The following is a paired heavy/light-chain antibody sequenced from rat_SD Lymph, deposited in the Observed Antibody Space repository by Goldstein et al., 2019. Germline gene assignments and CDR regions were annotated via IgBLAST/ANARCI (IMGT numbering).Heavy chain of an antibody. CDR2: INPGSGGT. J-gene: IGHJ3*01. Sequence: QVQLQQSGAELVKPGTSVKLSCKASGYTFTSNHMNWIKQTTGQGLEWIGIINPGSGGTSYNVKFKGKATLTVDKSSSTAFMQLSSLTPEDSAVYYCASAGLTGNWFAYWGQGTLVTVSS. V-gene: IGHV1-47*01. CDR1: GYTFTSNH. CDR3: ASAGLTGNWFAY. D-gene: IGHD4-1*01.
Light chain of an antibody. V-gene: IGKV4S9*01. J-gene: IGKJ2-1*01. CDR1: SSVSY. Sequence: EIVLTQSPTTMTASPGEKVTITCRASSSVSYMHWYQQKPGASPKPWIYETSKLASGVPDRFSGSGSGTSYSLTINNMEAEDAATYYCQQWNYPNTFGAGTKLELK. CDR3: QQWNYPNT. CDR2: ETS.